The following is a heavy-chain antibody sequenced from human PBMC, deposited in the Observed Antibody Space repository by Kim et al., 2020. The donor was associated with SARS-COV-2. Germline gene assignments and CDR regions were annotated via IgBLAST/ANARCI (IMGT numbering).Heavy chain of an antibody. J-gene: IGHJ4*02. Sequence: GKGRFAISRDNSKNTLYRQMNSLGTEDTALYFCVKEAAFTTVVVDYYFDYWGQGTLVTVSS. CDR3: VKEAAFTTVVVDYYFDY. D-gene: IGHD2-15*01. V-gene: IGHV3-30*02.